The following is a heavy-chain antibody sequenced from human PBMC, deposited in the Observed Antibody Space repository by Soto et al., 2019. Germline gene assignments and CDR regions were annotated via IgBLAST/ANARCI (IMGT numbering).Heavy chain of an antibody. J-gene: IGHJ5*02. D-gene: IGHD3-22*01. CDR3: ARSAAMYYYDSSGPSLNWFDP. Sequence: QVQLVQSGAEVKKPGASVKVSCKASGYTFTSYGISWVRQAPGQGLEWMGWISAYNGNTNYAQKLRGRVTITTDTSTSTAYMELRSLRSDDTAVYYCARSAAMYYYDSSGPSLNWFDPWGQGTLVTVSS. CDR1: GYTFTSYG. V-gene: IGHV1-18*01. CDR2: ISAYNGNT.